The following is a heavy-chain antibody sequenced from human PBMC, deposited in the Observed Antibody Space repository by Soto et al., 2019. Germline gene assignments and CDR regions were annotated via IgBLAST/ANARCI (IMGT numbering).Heavy chain of an antibody. J-gene: IGHJ6*02. CDR3: ARLGFNYDFLSGYYNVHHYYGNDV. V-gene: IGHV5-51*01. D-gene: IGHD3-3*01. CDR1: GYSSTSYW. Sequence: GESLKISCKGSGYSSTSYWIGWVRQMPGKGLEWMGIIYPGDSDTRYSPSFQGQVTISADKSINSVYLQWSSLKASDTATYYCARLGFNYDFLSGYYNVHHYYGNDVWGQGTTVTVSS. CDR2: IYPGDSDT.